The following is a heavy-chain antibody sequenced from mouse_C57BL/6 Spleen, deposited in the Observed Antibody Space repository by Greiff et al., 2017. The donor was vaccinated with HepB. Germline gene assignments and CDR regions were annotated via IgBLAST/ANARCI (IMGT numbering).Heavy chain of an antibody. Sequence: VQRVESEGGLVQPGSSMKLSCTASGFTFSDYYMAWVRQVPEKGLEWVANINYDGSSTYYLDSLKSRFIISRDNAKNILYLQMSSLKSEDTATYYCARVPSYYSNSYWYFDVWGTGTTVTVSS. CDR1: GFTFSDYY. D-gene: IGHD2-5*01. J-gene: IGHJ1*03. CDR2: INYDGSST. V-gene: IGHV5-16*01. CDR3: ARVPSYYSNSYWYFDV.